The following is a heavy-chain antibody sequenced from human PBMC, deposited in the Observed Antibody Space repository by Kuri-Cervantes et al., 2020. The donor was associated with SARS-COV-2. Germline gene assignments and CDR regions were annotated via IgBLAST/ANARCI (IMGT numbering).Heavy chain of an antibody. CDR1: GFTFSSYS. D-gene: IGHD3-3*01. CDR2: ISSSSSTI. Sequence: GGSLRLSCAASGFTFSSYSMNWVRQAPGKGLEWVSYISSSSSTIYYADSVKGRFTISRDNAKNSLYLQMNSLRAEDTAVYYCASELFGVVPEQDHQGDAFDIWGQGTMVTVSS. J-gene: IGHJ3*02. CDR3: ASELFGVVPEQDHQGDAFDI. V-gene: IGHV3-48*01.